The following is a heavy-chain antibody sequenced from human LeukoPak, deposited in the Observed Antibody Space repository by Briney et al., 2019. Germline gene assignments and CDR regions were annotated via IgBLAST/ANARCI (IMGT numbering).Heavy chain of an antibody. J-gene: IGHJ4*02. V-gene: IGHV3-74*01. Sequence: PGGSLRLSCAASGFTFSNSLMHWVRQVPGKELVWVARIDTDGSTTHYADSVKGRFTISRDNAKNTPYLQMNSLRAEDTAVYYCARDRDGYNYWGQGTLVTVSS. D-gene: IGHD5-24*01. CDR2: IDTDGSTT. CDR1: GFTFSNSL. CDR3: ARDRDGYNY.